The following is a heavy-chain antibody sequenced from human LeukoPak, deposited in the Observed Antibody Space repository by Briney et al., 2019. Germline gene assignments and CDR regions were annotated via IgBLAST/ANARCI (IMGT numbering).Heavy chain of an antibody. CDR1: GGSISSYY. D-gene: IGHD6-13*01. J-gene: IGHJ6*02. Sequence: SETLSLTCTVSGGSISSYYWSWIRQPPGKGLEWIGYIYYSGSTNYNPSLKSRVTISVDTSKNQFSLKLSSVTAADTAVYYCARHSLAAADYYGMDVWGQGTTVTVPS. CDR2: IYYSGST. V-gene: IGHV4-59*08. CDR3: ARHSLAAADYYGMDV.